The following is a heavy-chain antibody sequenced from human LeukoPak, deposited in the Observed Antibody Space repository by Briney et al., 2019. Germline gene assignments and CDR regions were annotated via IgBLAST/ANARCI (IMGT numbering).Heavy chain of an antibody. Sequence: ASVKVSCKVSGYTLTELSMHWVRQAPGKGLEWMGGFDPEYGETIYAQKFQGRVTMTRDTSISTAYMELSRLRSDDTAVYYCARDLIAARLADYYYYYMDVWGKGTTVTVSS. J-gene: IGHJ6*03. CDR2: FDPEYGET. CDR1: GYTLTELS. CDR3: ARDLIAARLADYYYYYMDV. D-gene: IGHD6-6*01. V-gene: IGHV1-24*01.